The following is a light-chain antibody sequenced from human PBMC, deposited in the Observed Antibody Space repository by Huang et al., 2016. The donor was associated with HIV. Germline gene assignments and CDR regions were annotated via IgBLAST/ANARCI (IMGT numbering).Light chain of an antibody. CDR2: DAS. Sequence: EIVLTQSPATLSLSPGERATISCRASQSVSSYLAWYQQKPGQAPRLLIYDASSRATGSPARFSGSGSGTDFTLTISSLEPEDFAVYYCQQRSNWPRTFGQGTKVEIK. V-gene: IGKV3-11*01. J-gene: IGKJ1*01. CDR1: QSVSSY. CDR3: QQRSNWPRT.